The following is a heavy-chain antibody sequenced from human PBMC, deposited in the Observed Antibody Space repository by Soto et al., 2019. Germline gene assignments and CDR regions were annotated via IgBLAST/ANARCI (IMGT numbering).Heavy chain of an antibody. V-gene: IGHV3-7*01. CDR1: GFTFSSYW. CDR3: ARESHSGHYYGSGSQLDY. Sequence: GGSLRLSCAASGFTFSSYWMSWVRQAPGKGLEWVANIKQDGSEKYYVDSVKGRFTISRDNAKNSLYLQMNSLRAEDTAVYYCARESHSGHYYGSGSQLDYWGQGTLVTVSS. J-gene: IGHJ4*02. D-gene: IGHD3-10*01. CDR2: IKQDGSEK.